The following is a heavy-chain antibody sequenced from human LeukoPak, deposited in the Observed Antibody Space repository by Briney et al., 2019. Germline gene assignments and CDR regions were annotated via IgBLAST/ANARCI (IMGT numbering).Heavy chain of an antibody. CDR1: GFTFDDYT. V-gene: IGHV3-43*01. CDR3: AKDKGASSGWYDFDY. Sequence: GGSLRLSCAASGFTFDDYTMHWVRQAPGKGLEWVSLISWDGGSTYCADSVKGRFTISRDNSKNSLYLQMNSLRTEDTALYYCAKDKGASSGWYDFDYWGQGTLVTVSS. D-gene: IGHD6-19*01. CDR2: ISWDGGST. J-gene: IGHJ4*02.